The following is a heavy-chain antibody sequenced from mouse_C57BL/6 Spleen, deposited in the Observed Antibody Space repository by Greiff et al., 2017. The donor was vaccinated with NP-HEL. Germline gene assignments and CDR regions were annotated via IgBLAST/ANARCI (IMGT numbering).Heavy chain of an antibody. CDR2: IDPNSGGT. V-gene: IGHV1-72*01. D-gene: IGHD1-1*01. CDR3: ASFYYGSRYYAMDY. J-gene: IGHJ4*01. CDR1: GYTFTSYW. Sequence: QVQLQQPGAELVKPGASVKLSCKASGYTFTSYWMHWVKQRPGRGLEWIGWIDPNSGGTKYNEKFKSKATLTVDKPSSTAYMQLSSLTSEDSAVYYCASFYYGSRYYAMDYWGQGTSVTVSS.